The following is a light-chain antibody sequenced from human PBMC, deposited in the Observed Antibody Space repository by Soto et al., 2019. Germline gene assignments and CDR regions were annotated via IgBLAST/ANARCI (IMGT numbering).Light chain of an antibody. J-gene: IGLJ1*01. CDR1: KNDIGVYDF. Sequence: QSVLTQPASVSGSPGQSITISCTGTKNDIGVYDFVSWYQHHPGKAPRLIIYEVVQRPSGVPDRFSGSKSGNTASLTVSGLPAADEADYFCKSYAGSNTYVFGSGTKVTVL. CDR3: KSYAGSNTYV. CDR2: EVV. V-gene: IGLV2-8*01.